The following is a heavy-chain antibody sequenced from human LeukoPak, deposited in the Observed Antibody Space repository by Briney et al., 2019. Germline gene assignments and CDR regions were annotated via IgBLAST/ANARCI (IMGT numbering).Heavy chain of an antibody. CDR3: AVGYCSGGSCYYH. D-gene: IGHD2-15*01. CDR1: GFTVSSNY. Sequence: PGGSLRLSCAASGFTVSSNYMSWVRQAPGKGLEWVPVIYSGGSTYYADSVKGRFTISRDNSENTLYLQMNSLRAEDTAVYYCAVGYCSGGSCYYHWGQGTLVTVSS. V-gene: IGHV3-66*01. J-gene: IGHJ4*02. CDR2: IYSGGST.